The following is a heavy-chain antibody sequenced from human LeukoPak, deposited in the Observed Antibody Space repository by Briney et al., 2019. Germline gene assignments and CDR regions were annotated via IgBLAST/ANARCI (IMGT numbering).Heavy chain of an antibody. V-gene: IGHV3-23*01. D-gene: IGHD3-3*01. Sequence: RAGGSLRLSCAASGFTFSSCAMSWVRQAPGKGLEWVSSISGSGGSTYYADSVKGRFTISRDNSKNKLYLQMNCMRAEDTAVYYCAKLYYDFWSGYPHFDYWGQGTLVTVSS. J-gene: IGHJ4*02. CDR2: ISGSGGST. CDR3: AKLYYDFWSGYPHFDY. CDR1: GFTFSSCA.